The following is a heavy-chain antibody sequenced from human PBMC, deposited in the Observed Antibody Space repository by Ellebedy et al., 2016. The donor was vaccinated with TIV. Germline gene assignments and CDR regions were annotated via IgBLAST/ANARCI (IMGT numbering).Heavy chain of an antibody. CDR2: IIPIFATA. V-gene: IGHV1-69*13. Sequence: AASVKVSCKASGGTFSSYTISWVRQAPGQGLEWMGGIIPIFATANYAQQFQGRVTITADESTSTAYMELSSLRSEDTAVYYCARDSSGYYYTVGAFDIWGQGTMVTVSS. CDR3: ARDSSGYYYTVGAFDI. J-gene: IGHJ3*02. CDR1: GGTFSSYT. D-gene: IGHD3-22*01.